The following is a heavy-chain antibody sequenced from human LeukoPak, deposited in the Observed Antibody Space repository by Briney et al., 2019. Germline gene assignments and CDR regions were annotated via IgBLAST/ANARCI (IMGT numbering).Heavy chain of an antibody. D-gene: IGHD2-8*01. V-gene: IGHV3-33*07. CDR1: GFSFGGYG. J-gene: IGHJ4*02. CDR3: ARDLGGCTNGLCSCYFDY. Sequence: PRTSLRDSSVASGFSFGGYGMYWVRQAPGKGLEWVAVIWYNGKNKYYLDSVKGRFTISRDTSKNTLYLQRNSLRAEDTAVYYCARDLGGCTNGLCSCYFDYWGQGTLGTLSS. CDR2: IWYNGKNK.